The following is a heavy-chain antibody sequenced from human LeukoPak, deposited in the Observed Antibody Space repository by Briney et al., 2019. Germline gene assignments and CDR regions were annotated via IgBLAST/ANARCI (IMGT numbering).Heavy chain of an antibody. CDR3: ARDQLGEFDS. J-gene: IGHJ4*02. V-gene: IGHV3-11*01. CDR2: FRIRGSTI. D-gene: IGHD1-1*01. CDR1: GFTFSDFY. Sequence: GGSLRLSCAASGFTFSDFYLSWIRQAPGKGLGWVSYFRIRGSTIYYPDPVKARFTISRDNAKISLYLQMNRLRAEDTAVYYCARDQLGEFDSWGQGTLVTVSS.